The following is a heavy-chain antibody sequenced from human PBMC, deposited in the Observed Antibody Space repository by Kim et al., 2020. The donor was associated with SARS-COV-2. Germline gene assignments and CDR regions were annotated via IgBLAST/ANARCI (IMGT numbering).Heavy chain of an antibody. J-gene: IGHJ6*02. Sequence: GGSLRLSCAASGFTFSSYGMHWVRQAPGKGLEWVAVISYDGSNKYYADSVKGRFTISRDNSKNTLYLQMNSLRAEDTAVYYCAKDVYYYGSGSYYRRPDTYYGMDVWGQGTTVTVSS. CDR3: AKDVYYYGSGSYYRRPDTYYGMDV. CDR1: GFTFSSYG. V-gene: IGHV3-30*18. CDR2: ISYDGSNK. D-gene: IGHD3-10*01.